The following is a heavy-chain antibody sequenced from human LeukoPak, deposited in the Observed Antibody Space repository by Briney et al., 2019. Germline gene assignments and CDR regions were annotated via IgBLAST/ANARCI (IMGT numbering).Heavy chain of an antibody. CDR2: ISSSGSTI. D-gene: IGHD3-10*01. CDR1: GFTFSSYE. J-gene: IGHJ4*02. CDR3: ARGLLWFGELSDY. Sequence: GGSLRLSCAASGFTFSSYEMNWVRQAPGKGLEWVSYISSSGSTIYYADSVKGRFTISRDNAKNSLYLQMNSLRAEDTAVYYCARGLLWFGELSDYWGQGTLVTVSS. V-gene: IGHV3-48*03.